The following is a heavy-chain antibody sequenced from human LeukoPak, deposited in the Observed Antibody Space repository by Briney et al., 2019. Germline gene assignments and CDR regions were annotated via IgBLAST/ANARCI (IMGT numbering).Heavy chain of an antibody. CDR2: VNTDGNST. CDR3: ARESGIAAALDL. Sequence: GGSLRLSCAASGFTFSSYWMHWVRQAPGKGLVWVSLVNTDGNSTSYADSVKGRFTFSRDNAKNVKGRFAISRDNAKNTLYLQMNSLRAEDTAVYYCARESGIAAALDLWGQGTLVTVSS. V-gene: IGHV3-74*01. J-gene: IGHJ5*02. CDR1: GFTFSSYW. D-gene: IGHD6-13*01.